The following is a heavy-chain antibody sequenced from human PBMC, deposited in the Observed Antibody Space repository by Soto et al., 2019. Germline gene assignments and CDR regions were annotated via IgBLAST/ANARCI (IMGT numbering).Heavy chain of an antibody. Sequence: EVQLVESGGDLVQPGGSLKLACAASEFTFSNYWMHWVRQAPGKGLVWVSRISPDGFNTIYADSVKGRFTISRDNAKNTLYLQMNSLRAEDTAVYYCVRDLTDGYVDFDSWGQGTPVTVSS. V-gene: IGHV3-74*01. D-gene: IGHD5-12*01. J-gene: IGHJ4*02. CDR3: VRDLTDGYVDFDS. CDR2: ISPDGFNT. CDR1: EFTFSNYW.